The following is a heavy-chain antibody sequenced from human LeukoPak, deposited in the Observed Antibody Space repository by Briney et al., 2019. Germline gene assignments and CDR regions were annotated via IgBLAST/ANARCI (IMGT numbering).Heavy chain of an antibody. CDR2: IYPADSDT. J-gene: IGHJ4*02. CDR1: GYSFTSYW. Sequence: GESLKISCKGSGYSFTSYWIGWVRLLPGKGLEWMGIIYPADSDTGYSPSFQGQVTISADKSLNTAYLQWNSLEASDTAMYYCARTTVSTTYFDYWGQGSLVTVSS. CDR3: ARTTVSTTYFDY. D-gene: IGHD4-17*01. V-gene: IGHV5-51*01.